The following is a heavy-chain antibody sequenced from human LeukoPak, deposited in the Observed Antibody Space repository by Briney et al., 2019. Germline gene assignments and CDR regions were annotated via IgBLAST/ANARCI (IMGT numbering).Heavy chain of an antibody. J-gene: IGHJ1*01. CDR1: GYTFTSYY. CDR3: ASSIAVAALISH. V-gene: IGHV1-46*01. Sequence: GASVKVSCKAPGYTFTSYYMHWVRQAPGQGLEWMGIINPSGGSTSYAQKFQGRVTMTRDTSTSTVYMELSSLRSEDTAVYYCASSIAVAALISHWGQGTLVTVSS. D-gene: IGHD6-19*01. CDR2: INPSGGST.